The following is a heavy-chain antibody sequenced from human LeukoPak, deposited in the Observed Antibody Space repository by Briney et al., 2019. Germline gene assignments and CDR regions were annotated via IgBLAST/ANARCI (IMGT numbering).Heavy chain of an antibody. CDR2: IYSGGRT. Sequence: GGSLRLSCAASGFTVSSNYMSWVRQAPGKGLEWVSVIYSGGRTDYADSVKGRFTISRDNSKKTLYLEMNSLRTEDTAVYYCARGRNDLLSNWGQGTLVTVSS. J-gene: IGHJ4*02. V-gene: IGHV3-66*02. D-gene: IGHD1-1*01. CDR3: ARGRNDLLSN. CDR1: GFTVSSNY.